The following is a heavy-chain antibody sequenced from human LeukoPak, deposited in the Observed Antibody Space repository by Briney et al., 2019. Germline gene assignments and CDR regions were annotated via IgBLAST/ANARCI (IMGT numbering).Heavy chain of an antibody. CDR1: GYTFTGYW. J-gene: IGHJ4*02. V-gene: IGHV1-2*02. D-gene: IGHD6-13*01. CDR3: ARSPKQQLMSLY. Sequence: ASVKVSCKAFGYTFTGYWMHWVRQAPGQGLEWMGWINPNSGGTNYAQKFQGRVTMTRDTSISTAYMDLSRLRSDDTAVYYCARSPKQQLMSLYWGQGTLVTVSS. CDR2: INPNSGGT.